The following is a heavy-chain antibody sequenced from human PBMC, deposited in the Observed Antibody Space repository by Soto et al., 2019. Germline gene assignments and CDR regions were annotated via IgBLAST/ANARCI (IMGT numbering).Heavy chain of an antibody. D-gene: IGHD6-19*01. CDR3: AREPMYSSGWYGGYDFDY. CDR1: GGSFSGYY. V-gene: IGHV4-34*01. CDR2: INHSGST. Sequence: SETLSLTCAVYGGSFSGYYWSWIRQPPGKGLEWIGEINHSGSTNYNPSLKSRVTISVDTSKNQFSLKRSSVTAADTAVYYCAREPMYSSGWYGGYDFDYWGQGTLVTVSS. J-gene: IGHJ4*02.